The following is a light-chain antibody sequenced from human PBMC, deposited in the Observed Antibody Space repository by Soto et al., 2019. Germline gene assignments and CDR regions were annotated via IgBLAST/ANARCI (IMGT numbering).Light chain of an antibody. CDR3: QHHNSYSEA. J-gene: IGKJ1*01. CDR1: QTISSW. Sequence: DIQMTQSPSTLSGSVGDRVTITCRASQTISSWLAWYQQKPGKAPKLLIYKASTLKSGVPSRFSGSGSGTELTLTISSLQPDDFATYYCQHHNSYSEAFGQGTKVDIK. V-gene: IGKV1-5*03. CDR2: KAS.